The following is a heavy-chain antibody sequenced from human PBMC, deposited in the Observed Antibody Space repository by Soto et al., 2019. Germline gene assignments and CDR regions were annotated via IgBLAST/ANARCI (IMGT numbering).Heavy chain of an antibody. J-gene: IGHJ5*02. CDR3: ARGRPLPTVGCSSTSCKKRSVSSDP. D-gene: IGHD2-2*01. CDR1: GGSFRGYY. CDR2: INHSGST. Sequence: TSETLSLTRAVYGGSFRGYYWSWIRPPPGKGREWVGEINHSGSTNYNPSLKSRVTISVDTSKNQFSLKLSSVTAADTAVYYCARGRPLPTVGCSSTSCKKRSVSSDPWGQGPLVTLSS. V-gene: IGHV4-34*01.